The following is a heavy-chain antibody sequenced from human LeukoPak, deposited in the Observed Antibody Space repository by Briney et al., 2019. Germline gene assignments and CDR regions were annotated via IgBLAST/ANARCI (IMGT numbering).Heavy chain of an antibody. CDR2: ISDSGGST. CDR3: ATYRRGYYDSSDYYYFDY. CDR1: GFTFSNAW. V-gene: IGHV3-23*01. Sequence: GGSLRLSCAASGFTFSNAWISWVRQAPGKGLEWVSGISDSGGSTYYADSVKGRFTISRDNSKNTLYLQMNSLRAEDTAVYYCATYRRGYYDSSDYYYFDYWGQGTLVTVSS. J-gene: IGHJ4*02. D-gene: IGHD3-22*01.